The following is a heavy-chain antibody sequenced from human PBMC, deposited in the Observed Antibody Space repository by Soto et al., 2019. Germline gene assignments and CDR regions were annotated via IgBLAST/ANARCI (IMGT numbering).Heavy chain of an antibody. J-gene: IGHJ6*03. D-gene: IGHD3-10*01. CDR3: ARDQIGEYYYYYYYMDV. Sequence: GGSLRLSCAASGFTVSSNYMSWVRQAPGKGLEWVSVIYSGGSTYYADSVKGRFTISRDNSKNTLYLQMNSLRAEDTAVYYCARDQIGEYYYYYYYMDVWGKGTTVTVSS. CDR1: GFTVSSNY. CDR2: IYSGGST. V-gene: IGHV3-66*01.